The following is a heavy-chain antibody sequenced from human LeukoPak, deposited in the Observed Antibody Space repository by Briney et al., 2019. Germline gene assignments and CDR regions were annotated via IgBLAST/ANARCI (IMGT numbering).Heavy chain of an antibody. Sequence: GGSLRLSCAASGFTFSSYAMSWVRQAPGKGLEWVSAISSDRRSTYYADSVKGRFTISRDNSKNTLFLQMNSLRVEDTAVYYCAKYHRANYYGMDVWGQGTTVTVSS. V-gene: IGHV3-23*01. D-gene: IGHD5-24*01. CDR2: ISSDRRST. CDR1: GFTFSSYA. J-gene: IGHJ6*02. CDR3: AKYHRANYYGMDV.